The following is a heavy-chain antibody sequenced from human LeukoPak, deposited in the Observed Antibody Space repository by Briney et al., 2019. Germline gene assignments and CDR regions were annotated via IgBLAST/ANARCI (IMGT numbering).Heavy chain of an antibody. CDR1: GGSISSGSYY. J-gene: IGHJ4*02. V-gene: IGHV4-61*02. CDR2: IYTSGGT. CDR3: ARATGTGMFDY. Sequence: SQTLSLTCTVSGGSISSGSYYWRWIRQPAGKGLEWIGRIYTSGGTNYNPSLKSRVTISVDTSKNQFSLKLSSVTAADTAVYYCARATGTGMFDYWGQGTLVTVSS. D-gene: IGHD1-1*01.